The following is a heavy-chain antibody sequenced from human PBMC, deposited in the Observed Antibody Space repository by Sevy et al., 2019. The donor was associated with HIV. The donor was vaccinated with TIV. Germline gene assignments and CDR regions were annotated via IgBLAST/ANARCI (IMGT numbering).Heavy chain of an antibody. J-gene: IGHJ4*02. CDR3: ARDKGPSIAARPDY. D-gene: IGHD6-6*01. V-gene: IGHV3-21*01. Sequence: GGSLRLSCAASGFTFSSYSMNWVRQAPGKGLEWVSSISSSSSYIYYADSVKGRFTISRDNAKNSLYLQMNSLRAEDTAVYYCARDKGPSIAARPDYWGQGTLVTVSS. CDR2: ISSSSSYI. CDR1: GFTFSSYS.